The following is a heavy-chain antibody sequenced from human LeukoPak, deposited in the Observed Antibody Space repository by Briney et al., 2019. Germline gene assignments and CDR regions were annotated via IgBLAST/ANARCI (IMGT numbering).Heavy chain of an antibody. Sequence: SVKVSCKASGGTFSSYATSWVRQAPGQGLEWMGGIIPIFGTANYAQKFQGRVTIAADESTSTAYMELSSLRSDDTAVYYCARDSEEDWLTHNYYYYMDVWGKGTTVTVSS. CDR3: ARDSEEDWLTHNYYYYMDV. D-gene: IGHD6-19*01. V-gene: IGHV1-69*13. CDR2: IIPIFGTA. J-gene: IGHJ6*03. CDR1: GGTFSSYA.